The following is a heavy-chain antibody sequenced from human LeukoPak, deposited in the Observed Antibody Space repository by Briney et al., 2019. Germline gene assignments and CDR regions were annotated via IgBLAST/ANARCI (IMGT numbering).Heavy chain of an antibody. J-gene: IGHJ4*02. D-gene: IGHD2-15*01. V-gene: IGHV3-72*01. CDR1: GFTFSDHY. CDR3: ARGGGWYLTDDY. Sequence: QTGGSLRLSCAASGFTFSDHYMDWVRQAPGKGLEWVGRTRNKANSYTTEYAASVKGRFTISRDDSKNSLYLQMNSLKTEDTAVYYCARGGGWYLTDDYWGQGTLVTVSS. CDR2: TRNKANSYTT.